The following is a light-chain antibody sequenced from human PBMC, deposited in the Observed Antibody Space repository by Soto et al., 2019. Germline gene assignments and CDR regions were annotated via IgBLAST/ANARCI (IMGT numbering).Light chain of an antibody. V-gene: IGLV1-40*01. J-gene: IGLJ1*01. CDR3: QSYDGTLSGSYV. CDR2: GTT. Sequence: QSALTQPASVSGSPGQSITISCTGSNSNIGAGYDVHWYQQVPGTAPKLIIYGTTERPSGVPDRFSGSKSGTSASLAITGLQAEDEADYYCQSYDGTLSGSYVFGIGTKLTVL. CDR1: NSNIGAGYD.